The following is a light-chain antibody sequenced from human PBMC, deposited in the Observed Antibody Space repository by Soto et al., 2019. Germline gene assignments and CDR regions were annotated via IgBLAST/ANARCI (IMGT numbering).Light chain of an antibody. V-gene: IGLV2-23*01. CDR1: SSDVGGYKF. CDR2: EAT. J-gene: IGLJ1*01. CDR3: CSYAGRSIYV. Sequence: QSVPTQPASVSGSPGQSITISCTGSSSDVGGYKFVSWYRQHPGKVPQLRIYEATKRPAGVSHRFSGSKSDNTASLTISGLQSEDEADYFCCSYAGRSIYVFGTGTTVTVL.